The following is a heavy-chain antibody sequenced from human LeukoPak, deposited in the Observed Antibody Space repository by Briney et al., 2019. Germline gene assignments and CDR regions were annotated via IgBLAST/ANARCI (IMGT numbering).Heavy chain of an antibody. CDR3: ATKPAYYDSSCYYHFVDY. J-gene: IGHJ4*02. D-gene: IGHD3-22*01. CDR1: GFTFSSYS. CDR2: ISSSSSYI. Sequence: GGSLRLSCAASGFTFSSYSMNWVRQAPGKGPEWVSSISSSSSYIYYADSVKGRFTISRDNAKNSLYLQMNSLRAEDTAVYYCATKPAYYDSSCYYHFVDYWGQGTLVTVSS. V-gene: IGHV3-21*01.